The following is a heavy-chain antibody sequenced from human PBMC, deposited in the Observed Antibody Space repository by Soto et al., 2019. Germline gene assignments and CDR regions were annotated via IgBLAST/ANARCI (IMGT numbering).Heavy chain of an antibody. D-gene: IGHD3-10*01. CDR3: ARDRITRSNWLDP. CDR1: GDSITSGGYY. CDR2: VYHSGST. V-gene: IGHV4-31*03. Sequence: SETLSLTCTVSGDSITSGGYYWTWIRQHPGKGMEWIGYVYHSGSTYYNPSLKSRLTISVDTSKNQFSLELTSVTAADTAVYFCARDRITRSNWLDPWGPGTLVTVSS. J-gene: IGHJ5*02.